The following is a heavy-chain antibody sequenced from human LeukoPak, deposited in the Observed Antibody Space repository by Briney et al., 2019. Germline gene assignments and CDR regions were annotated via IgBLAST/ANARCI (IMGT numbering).Heavy chain of an antibody. CDR2: IHYSGST. J-gene: IGHJ4*02. D-gene: IGHD1-20*01. Sequence: SETLSLTCTVSGGSISNYYWSWIRQPPGKGLEWIGYIHYSGSTYYNPSLTSRVTISIDTSKNQFSLKLNSLTAADTAVYYCARLSITRRAVDCWGQGTLVTVSS. CDR3: ARLSITRRAVDC. V-gene: IGHV4-59*08. CDR1: GGSISNYY.